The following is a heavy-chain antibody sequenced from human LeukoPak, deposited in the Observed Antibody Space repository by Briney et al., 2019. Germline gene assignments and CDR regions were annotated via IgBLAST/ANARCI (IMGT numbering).Heavy chain of an antibody. Sequence: GGSLRLSCAASGFTVSSNYMNWVRQAPGKGLECVSVIYSDGSTYYADSVKGRFTISRDNSKNTLYLQMNSLRAEDMAVYYCARASRDGYNQNFDHWGQGTLVTVSS. CDR2: IYSDGST. J-gene: IGHJ4*02. V-gene: IGHV3-66*01. CDR3: ARASRDGYNQNFDH. D-gene: IGHD5-24*01. CDR1: GFTVSSNY.